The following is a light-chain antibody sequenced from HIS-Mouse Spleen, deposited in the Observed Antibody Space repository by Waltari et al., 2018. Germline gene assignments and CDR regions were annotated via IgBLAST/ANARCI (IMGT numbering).Light chain of an antibody. CDR3: AAWDDSLNGQVV. Sequence: QSVLTQPPSASGTPGQRVTISCSGSSSNIGSNTVNWYQQLPGTAPKLLIYSNNQRPSGVPDGFSGSKSGTSASLAISGLQSEDEADYYCAAWDDSLNGQVVFGGGTKLTVL. V-gene: IGLV1-44*01. CDR1: SSNIGSNT. CDR2: SNN. J-gene: IGLJ2*01.